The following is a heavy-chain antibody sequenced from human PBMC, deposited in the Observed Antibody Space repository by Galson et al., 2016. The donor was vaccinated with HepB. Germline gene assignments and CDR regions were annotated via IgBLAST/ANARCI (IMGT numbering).Heavy chain of an antibody. CDR1: SGSISNSNW. V-gene: IGHV4-31*03. J-gene: IGHJ4*02. CDR3: ARTGQTWLLFDY. D-gene: IGHD3-22*01. Sequence: TLSLTCTVSSGSISNSNWWNWIRQPPGEGLEWIGYIFYNGNIYYNPSLKSRVTISVDTSKNQFSLKLTSVTAADTAVYYCARTGQTWLLFDYWGQGALVTVSS. CDR2: IFYNGNI.